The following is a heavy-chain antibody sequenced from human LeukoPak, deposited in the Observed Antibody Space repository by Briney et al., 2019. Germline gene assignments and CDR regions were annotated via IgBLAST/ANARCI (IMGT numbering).Heavy chain of an antibody. CDR2: INAGNGNT. D-gene: IGHD2-21*02. V-gene: IGHV1-3*01. CDR3: ARGEGGDGGPDEY. Sequence: GASVKVSCTASGYTFTSYAMHWVRQAPGQRPEWVGWINAGNGNTKYSQKFQGRVTITRDTSASTAYMELSSLRSEDTAVYYCARGEGGDGGPDEYWGQGTLVTVSS. CDR1: GYTFTSYA. J-gene: IGHJ4*02.